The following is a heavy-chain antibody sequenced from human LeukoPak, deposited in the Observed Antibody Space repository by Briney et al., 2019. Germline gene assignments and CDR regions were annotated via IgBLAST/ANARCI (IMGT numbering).Heavy chain of an antibody. CDR3: ARVRSSYDAFDI. J-gene: IGHJ3*02. V-gene: IGHV4-59*01. CDR1: GFTFSSYG. Sequence: LRLSCAASGFTFSSYGMHWIRQPPGKGLEWIGYIYYSGSTNYNPSLKSRVTISVDTSKNQFSLKLSSVTAADTAVYYCARVRSSYDAFDIWGQGTMVTVSS. CDR2: IYYSGST. D-gene: IGHD2-15*01.